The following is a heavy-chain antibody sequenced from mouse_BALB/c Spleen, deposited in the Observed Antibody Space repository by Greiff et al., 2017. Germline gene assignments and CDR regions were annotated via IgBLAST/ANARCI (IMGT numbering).Heavy chain of an antibody. Sequence: EVQLVESGPGLVKPSQSLSLTCTVTGYSITSDYAWNWIRQFPGNKLEWMGYISYSGSTSYNPSLKSRISITRDTSKNQFFLQLNSVTTEDTATYYCAGDYDVKAMDYWGQGTTLTVSS. CDR1: GYSITSDYA. D-gene: IGHD2-4*01. V-gene: IGHV3-2*02. CDR2: ISYSGST. J-gene: IGHJ2*01. CDR3: AGDYDVKAMDY.